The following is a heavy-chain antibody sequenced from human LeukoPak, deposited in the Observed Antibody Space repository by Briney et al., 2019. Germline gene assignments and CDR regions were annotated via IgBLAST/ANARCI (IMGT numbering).Heavy chain of an antibody. CDR2: IGDSGATT. J-gene: IGHJ4*02. Sequence: GGSLRLACAASGFTLSSYAMTWVRQAPGKGLEWVSDIGDSGATTYYADSVKGRFTISRDNSKNTLYLQMSSLRAEDTAVYFCASFHYYGSGAYYLSYWGQGTLVTVSS. V-gene: IGHV3-23*01. CDR3: ASFHYYGSGAYYLSY. D-gene: IGHD3-10*01. CDR1: GFTLSSYA.